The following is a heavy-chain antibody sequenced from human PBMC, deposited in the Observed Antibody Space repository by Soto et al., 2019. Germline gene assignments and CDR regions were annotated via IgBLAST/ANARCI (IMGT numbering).Heavy chain of an antibody. V-gene: IGHV4-38-2*02. CDR2: IYHSGST. Sequence: SETLSLTCTVSNSSIYSRYYWGCIRQPPGKGLEWIASIYHSGSTHYNPSLKSRATISVDTSNNQFSLRLSSVTAADTAVYYCARNTSGRNFDYWGQGTQVTVYS. CDR3: ARNTSGRNFDY. D-gene: IGHD6-19*01. CDR1: NSSIYSRYY. J-gene: IGHJ4*02.